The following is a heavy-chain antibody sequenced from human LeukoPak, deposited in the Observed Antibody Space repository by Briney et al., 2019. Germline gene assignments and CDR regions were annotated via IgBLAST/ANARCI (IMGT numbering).Heavy chain of an antibody. CDR1: GFTVSTNY. Sequence: PGGSLRLSCAASGFTVSTNYMSWVRQAPGKGLECVSAVYSGGNTYYADSVKGRFTISRDNSENTLYLQMNNLRAEDTAVYYCARGGSGNYYSPVYYFDYWGQGTLVTVSS. CDR3: ARGGSGNYYSPVYYFDY. V-gene: IGHV3-53*01. D-gene: IGHD3-10*01. J-gene: IGHJ4*02. CDR2: VYSGGNT.